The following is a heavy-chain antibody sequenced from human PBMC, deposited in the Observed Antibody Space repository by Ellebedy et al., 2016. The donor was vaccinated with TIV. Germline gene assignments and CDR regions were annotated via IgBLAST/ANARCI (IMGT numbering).Heavy chain of an antibody. CDR1: GDSISSYY. D-gene: IGHD5-24*01. V-gene: IGHV4-59*13. J-gene: IGHJ4*02. Sequence: SETLSLXCTVSGDSISSYYWSWIRQPPGKGLEWIGYIYYSGSTNYNPSLKSRVTISVDTSKNQFSLKLSSVTAADTAVYYCARTGRDGYNFRGTALDYWGQGTLVTVSS. CDR2: IYYSGST. CDR3: ARTGRDGYNFRGTALDY.